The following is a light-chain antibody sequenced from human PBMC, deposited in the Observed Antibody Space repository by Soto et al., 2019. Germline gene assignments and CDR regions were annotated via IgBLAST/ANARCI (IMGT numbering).Light chain of an antibody. CDR2: AAS. CDR1: QSISSH. V-gene: IGKV1-39*01. J-gene: IGKJ5*01. Sequence: DIQMTKSPSSLCATVLDRVTISCRASQSISSHLNWYQQKPGKVPKLLIYAASSLQSGVPSRFSGSGSGTDFTLTITSLQPEDFATYYCQQSYGTPISCGQGTRREIK. CDR3: QQSYGTPIS.